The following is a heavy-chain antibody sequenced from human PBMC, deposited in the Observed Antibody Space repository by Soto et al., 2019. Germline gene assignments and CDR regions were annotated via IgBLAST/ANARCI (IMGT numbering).Heavy chain of an antibody. V-gene: IGHV4-39*01. D-gene: IGHD4-17*01. J-gene: IGHJ3*02. CDR1: GGSISSSSYY. CDR3: ARHGYDYGGNDAFDI. CDR2: IYYSGGT. Sequence: SETLSLTCTVSGGSISSSSYYWGWIRQPPGKGLEWIGSIYYSGGTYYNPSLKSRVTISVDTSKNQFSLKLSSVTAADTAVYYCARHGYDYGGNDAFDIWGQGTMVTVSS.